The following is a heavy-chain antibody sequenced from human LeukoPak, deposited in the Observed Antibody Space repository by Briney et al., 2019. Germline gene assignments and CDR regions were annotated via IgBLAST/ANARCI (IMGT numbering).Heavy chain of an antibody. J-gene: IGHJ3*02. CDR1: GFTFGNYA. CDR3: AKAGVELATISLFDI. V-gene: IGHV3-23*01. CDR2: ISGPAFTT. D-gene: IGHD5-24*01. Sequence: PGGSLRLSCAASGFTFGNYAMSWVRRAPGKGLDWVSAISGPAFTTYYADSVKGRFTVSRDNSKETLYLQMNSLTAEDTAVYYCAKAGVELATISLFDIWGQGTMVTVSS.